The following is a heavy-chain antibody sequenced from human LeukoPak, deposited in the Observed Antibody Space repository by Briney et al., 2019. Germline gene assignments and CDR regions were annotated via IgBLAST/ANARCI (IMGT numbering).Heavy chain of an antibody. D-gene: IGHD1-26*01. J-gene: IGHJ4*02. CDR1: GFTFSSYA. CDR2: ISSSGGTT. V-gene: IGHV3-23*01. Sequence: GGSLRLSCAASGFTFSSYAMSWVRQAPRKGLEWVSAISSSGGTTYYADSVKRQFTLSRDNSKNTLYLQLNRLRAGDTAVYHCAKPPGSYYRNHFDSWGQGTLVTVSS. CDR3: AKPPGSYYRNHFDS.